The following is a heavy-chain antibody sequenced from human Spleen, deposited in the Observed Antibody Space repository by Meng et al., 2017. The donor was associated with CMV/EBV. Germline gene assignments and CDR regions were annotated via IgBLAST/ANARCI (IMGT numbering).Heavy chain of an antibody. CDR3: AKPTPYCSSTSCWSDY. J-gene: IGHJ4*02. CDR2: ISGSGGST. CDR1: GFTFSSYA. V-gene: IGHV3-23*01. Sequence: GGSLRLSCAASGFTFSSYAMSWVRQAPGKGLEWVSAISGSGGSTYYADSVKGRFTISRDNSKNTLYLQMNSLRAEDTAVYYCAKPTPYCSSTSCWSDYWGQGTLVTVSS. D-gene: IGHD2-2*01.